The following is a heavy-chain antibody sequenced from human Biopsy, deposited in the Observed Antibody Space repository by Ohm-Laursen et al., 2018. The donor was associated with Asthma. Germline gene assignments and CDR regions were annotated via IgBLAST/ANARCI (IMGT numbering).Heavy chain of an antibody. Sequence: SLRLSCATSGFTFSSYGMDWVRQAPGKGLEWVALMSYDGSIKDYADSVKGRFTISRDNSMNTLYLHMNSLRVEDTAVYYCARGLDYSGRSGFDYWGQGTLVTVSS. V-gene: IGHV3-33*05. CDR1: GFTFSSYG. D-gene: IGHD3-10*01. J-gene: IGHJ4*02. CDR2: MSYDGSIK. CDR3: ARGLDYSGRSGFDY.